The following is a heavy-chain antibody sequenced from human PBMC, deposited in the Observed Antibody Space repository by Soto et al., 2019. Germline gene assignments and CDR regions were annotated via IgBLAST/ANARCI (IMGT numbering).Heavy chain of an antibody. Sequence: PGGSLRLSCTASGFTFSSYAMRWVRQAPGKGLEWVSIISGSGGSTYYAGSVEGRFTISRDNSKNTLYLQMNSLRAEDTAVYYCAKDYTVNTFQTSYFDDRGQGTLVTVSS. V-gene: IGHV3-23*01. J-gene: IGHJ4*02. CDR3: AKDYTVNTFQTSYFDD. CDR1: GFTFSSYA. CDR2: ISGSGGST. D-gene: IGHD4-17*01.